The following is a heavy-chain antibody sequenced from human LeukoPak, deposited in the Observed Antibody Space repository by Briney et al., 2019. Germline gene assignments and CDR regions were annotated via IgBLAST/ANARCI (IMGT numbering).Heavy chain of an antibody. Sequence: SETLSLTCSVSGDSINNYSGAWIRRPPGKGLEGIGDIYYTGTTNYNPSLKSRVTISVDTSKNQFSLNLSSVTAADTAVYYCARYNTLGRGFTAVDFWGQGTLVTVSS. CDR1: GDSINNYS. CDR2: IYYTGTT. J-gene: IGHJ4*02. D-gene: IGHD3-10*01. V-gene: IGHV4-59*01. CDR3: ARYNTLGRGFTAVDF.